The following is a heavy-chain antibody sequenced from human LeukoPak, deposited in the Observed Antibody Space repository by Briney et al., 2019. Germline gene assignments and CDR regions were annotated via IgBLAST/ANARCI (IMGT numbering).Heavy chain of an antibody. CDR1: GYSISTGYH. V-gene: IGHV4-38-2*02. CDR3: ARTRYCSGATCYSPELFDS. J-gene: IGHJ4*02. CDR2: TYHSGNT. D-gene: IGHD2-15*01. Sequence: KPSETLSLTCTVSGYSISTGYHWGWIRQSPGTGLEWIGSTYHSGNTYYNPSLKSRVTISMDTSMNQFSLQVTSMTAADTAVYYCARTRYCSGATCYSPELFDSWGQGTLVTVSS.